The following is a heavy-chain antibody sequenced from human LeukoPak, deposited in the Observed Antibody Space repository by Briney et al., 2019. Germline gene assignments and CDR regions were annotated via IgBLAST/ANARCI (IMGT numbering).Heavy chain of an antibody. Sequence: GGSLRLSCAASGFTFSNYWMHWVRQAPGKGLEWVANIKQNGSEEYYVDAVKGRFTISRDNLKNSVYLQMNSLRVEDTAMYYCVGGLIAASGNWGQGTLVTVSS. CDR1: GFTFSNYW. D-gene: IGHD2-15*01. J-gene: IGHJ4*02. CDR2: IKQNGSEE. CDR3: VGGLIAASGN. V-gene: IGHV3-7*03.